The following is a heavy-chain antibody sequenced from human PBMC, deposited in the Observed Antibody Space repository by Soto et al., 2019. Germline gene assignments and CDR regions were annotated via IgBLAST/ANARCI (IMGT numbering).Heavy chain of an antibody. CDR2: IYWDDDK. Sequence: QITLKESGPTLVKPTQTLTLTCTFSGFSLSTSEVGVGWIRQPPGKALEWLALIYWDDDKRYSPSLKSRLTITMDTSKNQVVLTRTNMDPVDTATYYGAHIRSGPRIELYVGYYFDFWGQGTLVTVSS. D-gene: IGHD5-18*01. J-gene: IGHJ4*02. CDR3: AHIRSGPRIELYVGYYFDF. CDR1: GFSLSTSEVG. V-gene: IGHV2-5*02.